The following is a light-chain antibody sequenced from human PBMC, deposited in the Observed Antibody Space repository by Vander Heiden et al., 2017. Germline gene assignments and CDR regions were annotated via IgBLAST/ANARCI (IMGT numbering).Light chain of an antibody. CDR3: QQRYNWPPVT. CDR1: RSINNY. CDR2: DAS. Sequence: EIVLTQSPATLSLSPGERATLSCRASRSINNYLAWYQQKPGQATRLLIYDASNRATGIPARFRGSGSGKDFSLTISSLEPEDFAVYYCQQRYNWPPVTFGPGTKVDIK. J-gene: IGKJ3*01. V-gene: IGKV3-11*01.